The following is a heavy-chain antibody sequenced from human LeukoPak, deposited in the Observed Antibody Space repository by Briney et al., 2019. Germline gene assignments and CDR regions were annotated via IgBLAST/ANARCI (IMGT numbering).Heavy chain of an antibody. CDR2: ISGGGGST. Sequence: GGSLRLSCAASGFTFSSYAMGWVRQAPGKGLEWVSAISGGGGSTYYADSVKGRFTISRDNSKNTLYLQMNSLRAEDTAVYYCAKDVDTAMVTFDYWGQGTLVTVSS. CDR1: GFTFSSYA. D-gene: IGHD5-18*01. CDR3: AKDVDTAMVTFDY. J-gene: IGHJ4*02. V-gene: IGHV3-23*01.